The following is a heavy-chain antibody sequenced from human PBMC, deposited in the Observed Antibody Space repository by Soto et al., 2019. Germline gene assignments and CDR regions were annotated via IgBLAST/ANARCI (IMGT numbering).Heavy chain of an antibody. CDR1: GYTFTSYA. Sequence: GASVKVSCKASGYTFTSYAMHWVRQAPGQRLEWMGWINAGNGNTKYSQKFQGRVTITRDTSASTAYMELSSLRSEDTAVYYCARSITMVRGSYYYYYGMDVWAQGNTVTVSS. D-gene: IGHD3-10*01. V-gene: IGHV1-3*01. J-gene: IGHJ6*02. CDR2: INAGNGNT. CDR3: ARSITMVRGSYYYYYGMDV.